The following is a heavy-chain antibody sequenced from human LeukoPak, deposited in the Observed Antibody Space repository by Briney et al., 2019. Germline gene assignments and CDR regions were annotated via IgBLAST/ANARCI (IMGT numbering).Heavy chain of an antibody. CDR2: IYYSGST. V-gene: IGHV4-59*01. D-gene: IGHD1-26*01. CDR1: GGSISSYY. Sequence: SETLSLTCTVSGGSISSYYWSWIRQPPGKGLEWIGYIYYSGSTNYNPSLKSRVTISLDTSNNQFSLKLSSVTAADTAVYYCARGDFGIVGAPDYWGQGTLVTVSS. CDR3: ARGDFGIVGAPDY. J-gene: IGHJ4*02.